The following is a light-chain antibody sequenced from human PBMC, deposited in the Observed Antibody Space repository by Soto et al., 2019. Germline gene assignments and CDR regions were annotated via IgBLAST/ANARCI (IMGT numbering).Light chain of an antibody. V-gene: IGLV2-14*03. Sequence: QSALTQPASVSGSPGQSITISCTGTSGDFATYNYVSWYQQHPGKAPKVIIYDVSYRPSGVSDRFSGSKSGNTASLTISWLQPEDEADYYFSSHTSTYSYVFGTGTKVTVL. CDR2: DVS. J-gene: IGLJ1*01. CDR3: SSHTSTYSYV. CDR1: SGDFATYNY.